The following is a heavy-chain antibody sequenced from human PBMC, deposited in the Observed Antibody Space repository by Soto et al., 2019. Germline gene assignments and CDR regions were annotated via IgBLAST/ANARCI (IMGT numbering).Heavy chain of an antibody. J-gene: IGHJ4*02. CDR1: GFTFSSYA. D-gene: IGHD6-19*01. CDR2: ISGSGGST. CDR3: VLYGSGFYYFDY. V-gene: IGHV3-23*01. Sequence: GGSLRLSCAASGFTFSSYAMSWVRQAPGKGLEWVSAISGSGGSTYYADSVKGRFTISRDNSKNTLYLQMNSLRAEDTAVYYCVLYGSGFYYFDYWGQGTLVTVSS.